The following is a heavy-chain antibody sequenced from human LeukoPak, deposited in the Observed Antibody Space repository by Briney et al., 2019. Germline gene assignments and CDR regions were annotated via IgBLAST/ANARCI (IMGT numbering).Heavy chain of an antibody. CDR3: ASTRGGVAVSGRGDFDI. J-gene: IGHJ3*02. CDR2: IHHSGST. Sequence: PSETLSLTCGVSGASITSYYWSWIRQSPGKGLQWIGYIHHSGSTDYHPSLKGRVTILAETSQSQFSLSLTSVTAADTAVYFCASTRGGVAVSGRGDFDIWGQGTVVTVSP. V-gene: IGHV4-4*09. D-gene: IGHD6-19*01. CDR1: GASITSYY.